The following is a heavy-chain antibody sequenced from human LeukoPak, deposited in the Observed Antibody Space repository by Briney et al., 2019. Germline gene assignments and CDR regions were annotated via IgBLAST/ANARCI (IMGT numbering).Heavy chain of an antibody. V-gene: IGHV1-69*04. CDR1: GGTFSSYA. Sequence: SVKVSCKASGGTFSSYAISWVRQAPGQGLEWMGRIIPTLGIANYAQKFQGRVTITADKSTSTAYMELSSLRSEDTAVYYCARLYDFWSGKYYYGMDVWGQGTTVTVSS. CDR3: ARLYDFWSGKYYYGMDV. CDR2: IIPTLGIA. D-gene: IGHD3-3*01. J-gene: IGHJ6*02.